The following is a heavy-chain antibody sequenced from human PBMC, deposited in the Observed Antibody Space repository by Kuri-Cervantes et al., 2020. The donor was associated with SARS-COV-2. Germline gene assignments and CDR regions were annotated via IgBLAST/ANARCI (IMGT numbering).Heavy chain of an antibody. D-gene: IGHD2-15*01. Sequence: GESLKISCAASGFTFSSYAMHWVRQAPGKGLEWVAVISYDGSNKYYADSVKGRFTISRDNSKNTLYLQMNSLRAEDTAVYYCASQYCSGGSCYSGDYYGMDVWGQGTTVTVSS. CDR2: ISYDGSNK. J-gene: IGHJ6*02. CDR3: ASQYCSGGSCYSGDYYGMDV. CDR1: GFTFSSYA. V-gene: IGHV3-30-3*01.